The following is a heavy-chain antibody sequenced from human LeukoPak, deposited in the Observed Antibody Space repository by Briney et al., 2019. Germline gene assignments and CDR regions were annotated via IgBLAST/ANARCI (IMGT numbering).Heavy chain of an antibody. CDR2: IRYDGSNK. CDR3: ARNGRKYSSHNWFDP. CDR1: GFTFSSYG. Sequence: PGGSLRLSCAASGFTFSSYGMHWVRQAPGKGLEWVAFIRYDGSNKYYADSVKGRFTISRDNAKNSLYLQMNSLRAEDTAVYYCARNGRKYSSHNWFDPWGQGTLVTVSS. V-gene: IGHV3-30*02. J-gene: IGHJ5*02. D-gene: IGHD6-6*01.